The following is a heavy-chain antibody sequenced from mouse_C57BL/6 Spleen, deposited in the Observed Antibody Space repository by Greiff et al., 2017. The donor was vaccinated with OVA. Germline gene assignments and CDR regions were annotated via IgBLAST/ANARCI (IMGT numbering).Heavy chain of an antibody. V-gene: IGHV5-17*01. Sequence: EVMLVESGGGLVKPGGSLKLSCAASGFTFSDYGMHWVRQAPEKGLEWVAYISSGSSTIYYADTVKGRFTISRDNAKNTLFLQMTSLRSEDTAMYYCAVWLRRGYFDVWGTGTTVTVSS. CDR1: GFTFSDYG. CDR3: AVWLRRGYFDV. D-gene: IGHD2-2*01. J-gene: IGHJ1*03. CDR2: ISSGSSTI.